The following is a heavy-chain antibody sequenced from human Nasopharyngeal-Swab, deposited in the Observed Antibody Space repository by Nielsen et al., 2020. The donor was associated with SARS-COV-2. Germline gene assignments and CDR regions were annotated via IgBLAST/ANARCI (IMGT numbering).Heavy chain of an antibody. D-gene: IGHD1-26*01. CDR2: ISSSSSYT. Sequence: GESLKISCAASGFTFSDYYMSWIRQAPGKGLEWVSYISSSSSYTNYADSVKGRFTISRDNAKNSLYLQMNSLRAEDTAVYYCAREYSGSYLGVDYWGQGTLVTSPQ. J-gene: IGHJ4*02. CDR3: AREYSGSYLGVDY. CDR1: GFTFSDYY. V-gene: IGHV3-11*06.